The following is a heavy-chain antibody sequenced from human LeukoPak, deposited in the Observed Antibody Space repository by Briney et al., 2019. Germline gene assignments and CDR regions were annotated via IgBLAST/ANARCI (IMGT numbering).Heavy chain of an antibody. CDR2: ISSSSSYI. CDR1: GFTFSSYS. J-gene: IGHJ6*03. V-gene: IGHV3-21*01. Sequence: PGGSLRLSCAASGFTFSSYSMNWVRQAPGKGLEWVSFISSSSSYIYYADSMKGRFTISRDNAKNSLYLQMNSLRAEDTAVYYCARDQWLQSDHYMDVWGKGTTVTVSS. CDR3: ARDQWLQSDHYMDV. D-gene: IGHD5-18*01.